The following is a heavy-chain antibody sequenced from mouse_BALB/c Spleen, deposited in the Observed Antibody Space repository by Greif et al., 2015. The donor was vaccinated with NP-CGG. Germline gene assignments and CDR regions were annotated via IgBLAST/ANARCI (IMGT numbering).Heavy chain of an antibody. D-gene: IGHD4-1*01. CDR3: ANWDWYFDV. CDR1: GFNIKDTY. J-gene: IGHJ1*01. CDR2: IDPANGNT. V-gene: IGHV14-3*02. Sequence: VQLKQSGAELVKPGASVKLSCTASGFNIKDTYMHWVKQRPEQGLEWIGRIDPANGNTKYDPKFQGKATITADTSSNTAYLQLSNLTSEDTAVYYCANWDWYFDVWGAGTTVTVSS.